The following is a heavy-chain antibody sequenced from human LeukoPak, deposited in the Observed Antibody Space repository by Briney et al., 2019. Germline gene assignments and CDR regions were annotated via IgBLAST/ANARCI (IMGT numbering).Heavy chain of an antibody. CDR2: IDPSDSYT. CDR3: ARQGHNFFDC. CDR1: GYSFTSYW. Sequence: PGESLKISCKGSGYSFTSYWISWVRQMPGKGLEWMGRIDPSDSYTNYSPSFQGHVTISADKSISTAYLQWSTLKASDTAMYYCARQGHNFFDCWGQGTLVTVSS. V-gene: IGHV5-10-1*01. J-gene: IGHJ4*02.